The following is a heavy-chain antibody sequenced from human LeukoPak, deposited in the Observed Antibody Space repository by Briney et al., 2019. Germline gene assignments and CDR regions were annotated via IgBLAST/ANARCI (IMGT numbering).Heavy chain of an antibody. CDR3: AKEGDYDYVWGSFLDY. V-gene: IGHV3-33*06. CDR2: IWYDGSNK. Sequence: GGSLRLSCAASGFTFSSYGMHWVRQAPGKGLEWVAVIWYDGSNKYYADSVKGRFTISRDNSKDTLYLQMNSLRAEDTAVYYCAKEGDYDYVWGSFLDYWGQGTLVTVSS. CDR1: GFTFSSYG. D-gene: IGHD3-16*01. J-gene: IGHJ4*02.